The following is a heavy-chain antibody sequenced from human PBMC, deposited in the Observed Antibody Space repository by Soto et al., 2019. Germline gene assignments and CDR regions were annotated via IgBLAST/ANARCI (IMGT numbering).Heavy chain of an antibody. CDR3: ARSHSGDSAFRAFDI. D-gene: IGHD2-21*02. J-gene: IGHJ3*02. Sequence: LVQSGGGLVPPGESLTVYCAPSQFSFSNYWMNWVRQAPGKALEWVANIKKDESETDYVDSVRGRFTIFRDKAKNLLYLQMRSLRFEDTAVYYCARSHSGDSAFRAFDIWGQGTVVTV. V-gene: IGHV3-7*03. CDR1: QFSFSNYW. CDR2: IKKDESET.